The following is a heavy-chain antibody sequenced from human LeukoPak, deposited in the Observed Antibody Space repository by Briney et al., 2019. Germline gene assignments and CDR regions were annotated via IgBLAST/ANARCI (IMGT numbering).Heavy chain of an antibody. D-gene: IGHD6-13*01. J-gene: IGHJ6*02. V-gene: IGHV4-34*01. Sequence: SETLSLTCAVYGGSFSGYYWSWTRQPPGKGLEWVGEINHSGSTNYNPSLKSRVTISVDTSKNQFSLKLSSVTAADTAVYYCATGTRTYSSSWYYYYGMDVWGQGTTVTVSS. CDR1: GGSFSGYY. CDR2: INHSGST. CDR3: ATGTRTYSSSWYYYYGMDV.